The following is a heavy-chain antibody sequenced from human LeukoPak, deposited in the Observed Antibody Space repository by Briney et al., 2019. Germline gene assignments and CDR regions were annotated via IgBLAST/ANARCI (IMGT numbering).Heavy chain of an antibody. Sequence: PSQTLSLTCTVSGGSISSGGYDWRWIRQHPGKGLEWIGYIYYSGSTYYNPSLKSRVTISVDTSKNQFSLKLSSVTAADTAVYYCARVRSIAPYCSSTSCFRWFDPWGQGTLVTVSS. D-gene: IGHD2-2*01. CDR3: ARVRSIAPYCSSTSCFRWFDP. J-gene: IGHJ5*02. CDR2: IYYSGST. V-gene: IGHV4-31*03. CDR1: GGSISSGGYD.